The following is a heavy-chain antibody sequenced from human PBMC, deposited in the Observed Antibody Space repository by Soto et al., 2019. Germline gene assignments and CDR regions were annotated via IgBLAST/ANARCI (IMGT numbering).Heavy chain of an antibody. Sequence: GGSPRLSCAASGFTFSDYYMTWIRQAPGNGLEWVSYISSSSGTISYANSVKGRFTISRDNAKKSLYLQMNSLRAEDTAVYYCARGTYSSKTDFDYWGQGTLVTVSS. CDR1: GFTFSDYY. CDR2: ISSSSGTI. V-gene: IGHV3-11*01. J-gene: IGHJ4*02. D-gene: IGHD6-13*01. CDR3: ARGTYSSKTDFDY.